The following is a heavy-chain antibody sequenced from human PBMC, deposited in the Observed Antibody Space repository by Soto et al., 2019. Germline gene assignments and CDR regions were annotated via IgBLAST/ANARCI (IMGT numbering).Heavy chain of an antibody. CDR2: ISSSSSYI. J-gene: IGHJ4*02. CDR3: TRVRLGSSRSSDY. CDR1: GFTFSSYS. V-gene: IGHV3-21*04. Sequence: GGSLRLSCAASGFTFSSYSMNWVRQAPGKGLEWVSSISSSSSYIYYADSVKGRFTISRDNAKNSVFLQMNRLKTDDTAVYYCTRVRLGSSRSSDYWGQGILVTVSS. D-gene: IGHD6-19*01.